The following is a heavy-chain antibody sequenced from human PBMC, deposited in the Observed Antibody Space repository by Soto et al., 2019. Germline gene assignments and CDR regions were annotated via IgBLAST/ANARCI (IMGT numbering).Heavy chain of an antibody. CDR2: INSEGSSA. CDR1: GLSGSTFTINW. V-gene: IGHV3-74*01. D-gene: IGHD1-1*01. CDR3: ASTTALADFAF. J-gene: IGHJ4*02. Sequence: EVLLVESGGGLVQPGGSLRLACSASGLSGSTFTINWMHWVRQVPGKGLVWVSRINSEGSSATYADTVKGRFTTSRDAAKSTVYLQMNSLRVEDTAVYFCASTTALADFAFWGKGTLVTVSS.